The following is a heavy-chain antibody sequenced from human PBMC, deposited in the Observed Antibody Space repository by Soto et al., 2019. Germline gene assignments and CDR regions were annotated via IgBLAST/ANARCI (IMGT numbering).Heavy chain of an antibody. CDR2: VSGSGGST. CDR1: GFTFKNSA. CDR3: GKNGGHSNWYTGFDS. Sequence: EVQLLESGGGLLQPGGSLRLSCAASGFTFKNSAMSWVRQAPGRGLEWVSTVSGSGGSTNYADSVKGRFTISRDNSKSTLYLQGNRLRADGTAGYYCGKNGGHSNWYTGFDSWGQGALVTVSS. J-gene: IGHJ4*02. D-gene: IGHD6-13*01. V-gene: IGHV3-23*01.